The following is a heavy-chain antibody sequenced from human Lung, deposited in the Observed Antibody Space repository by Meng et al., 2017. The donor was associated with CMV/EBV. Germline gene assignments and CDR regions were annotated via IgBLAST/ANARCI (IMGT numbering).Heavy chain of an antibody. V-gene: IGHV3-23*01. Sequence: ESXKISXAASGFTFSNYHMSWVRQAPGKGLEWVSTISGTSGTTYYADSVKGRFTISRDISTNTLYLQMNSLRDEDTALYYCAKDDDRRYYSMAVWGQGTXVTVAS. CDR2: ISGTSGTT. D-gene: IGHD1-1*01. J-gene: IGHJ6*02. CDR1: GFTFSNYH. CDR3: AKDDDRRYYSMAV.